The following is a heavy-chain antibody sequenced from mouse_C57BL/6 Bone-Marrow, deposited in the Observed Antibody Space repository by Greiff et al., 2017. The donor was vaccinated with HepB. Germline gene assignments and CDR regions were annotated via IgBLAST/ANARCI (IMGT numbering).Heavy chain of an antibody. V-gene: IGHV1-81*01. CDR1: GYTFTSYG. D-gene: IGHD2-1*01. J-gene: IGHJ2*01. CDR2: IYPRSGNT. Sequence: VKLVESGAELARPGASVKLSCKASGYTFTSYGISWVKQRTGQGLEWIGEIYPRSGNTYYNEKFKGKATLTADKSSSTAYMELRSLTSEDSAVYFCAREEIYYGNYDYWGQGTTLTVSS. CDR3: AREEIYYGNYDY.